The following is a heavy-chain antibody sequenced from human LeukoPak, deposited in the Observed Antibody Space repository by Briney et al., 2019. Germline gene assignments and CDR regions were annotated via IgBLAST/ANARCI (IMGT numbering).Heavy chain of an antibody. J-gene: IGHJ5*02. D-gene: IGHD5-18*01. CDR1: GFTFSSYA. CDR2: ISYDGSNK. CDR3: ASADTAMVTRA. V-gene: IGHV3-30*04. Sequence: PGRSLRLSCAASGFTFSSYAMHWVRQAPGKGLEGVAVISYDGSNKYYADSVKGRFTISRDNSKNTLYLQMNSLRAEDTAVYYCASADTAMVTRAWGQGTLVTVSS.